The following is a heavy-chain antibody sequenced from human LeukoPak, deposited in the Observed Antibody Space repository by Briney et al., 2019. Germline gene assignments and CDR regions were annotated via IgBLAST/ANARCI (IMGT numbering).Heavy chain of an antibody. D-gene: IGHD2-2*02. CDR2: IKSKTDGGTT. J-gene: IGHJ1*01. Sequence: GGSLRLSCAASGFTFSNAWMSWVRQAPGKGLEWVGRIKSKTDGGTTDYAAPVKGRFTISRDDSKNTLYLQMNSLKTEDTAVYYCTTGGPGGLVRYQLLYFEYFQHWGQGTLVTVSS. CDR1: GFTFSNAW. CDR3: TTGGPGGLVRYQLLYFEYFQH. V-gene: IGHV3-15*01.